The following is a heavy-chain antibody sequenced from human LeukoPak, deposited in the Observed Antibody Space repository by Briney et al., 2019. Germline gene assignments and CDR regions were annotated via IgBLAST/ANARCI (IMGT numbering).Heavy chain of an antibody. Sequence: GGSLRLSCAASGFTSSSYEMNWVRQAPGKGLEWVSYISSSGSTIYYADSVKGRFTISRDNAKNSLYLQMNSLRAEDTALYYCAQDISWFAFDIWGQGTMVTVSS. CDR3: AQDISWFAFDI. CDR1: GFTSSSYE. D-gene: IGHD3-10*01. J-gene: IGHJ3*02. CDR2: ISSSGSTI. V-gene: IGHV3-48*03.